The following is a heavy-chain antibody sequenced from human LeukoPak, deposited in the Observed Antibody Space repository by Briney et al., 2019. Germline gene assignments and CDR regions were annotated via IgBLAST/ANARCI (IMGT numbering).Heavy chain of an antibody. CDR3: ARYGNYYDSSGSDVVGVDI. CDR1: GYTFSGSY. D-gene: IGHD3-22*01. CDR2: INPNSGDT. Sequence: ASVKVSCKASGYTFSGSYIHWVRQAPGQGLEWLGRINPNSGDTNYAQNLHGRVTMTRDTSITTAYMELNSLTSDDTAVYYCARYGNYYDSSGSDVVGVDIWGQGTMVTVSS. J-gene: IGHJ3*02. V-gene: IGHV1-2*06.